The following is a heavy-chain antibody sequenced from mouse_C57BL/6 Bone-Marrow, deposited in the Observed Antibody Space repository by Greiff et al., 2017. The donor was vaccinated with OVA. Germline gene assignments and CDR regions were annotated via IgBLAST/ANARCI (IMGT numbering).Heavy chain of an antibody. CDR1: GYTFTSYW. Sequence: VQLQQPGAELVKPGASVKLSCKASGYTFTSYWMHWVKQRPGQGLEWIGMIHPNSGRTNYNEKFKSKATLTVDKSSSTAYMQLSSLTSEDSAVYYCAGNFYFDYWGQGTTLTVSS. CDR2: IHPNSGRT. V-gene: IGHV1-64*01. J-gene: IGHJ2*01. CDR3: AGNFYFDY. D-gene: IGHD2-1*01.